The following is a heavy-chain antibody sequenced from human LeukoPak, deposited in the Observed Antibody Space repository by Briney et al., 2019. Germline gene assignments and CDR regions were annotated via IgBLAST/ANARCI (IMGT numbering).Heavy chain of an antibody. Sequence: ASVKVSCKASGYTFTGYYMHWVRQATGQGLEWMGWMNPNSGNTGYAQKFQGRVTITRNTSISTAYMELSSLRSEDTAVYYCARARIALAGGAHMDVWGKGTTVTVSS. CDR3: ARARIALAGGAHMDV. CDR2: MNPNSGNT. CDR1: GYTFTGYY. D-gene: IGHD6-19*01. J-gene: IGHJ6*03. V-gene: IGHV1-8*03.